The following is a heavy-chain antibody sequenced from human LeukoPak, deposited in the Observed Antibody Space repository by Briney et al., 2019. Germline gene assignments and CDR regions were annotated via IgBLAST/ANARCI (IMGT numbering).Heavy chain of an antibody. V-gene: IGHV2-70*11. D-gene: IGHD1-1*01. CDR2: IDWDDDK. CDR3: ARIDNCGKTGYPRYAFDI. Sequence: SGPTLVNPTQTLTRTCTFSGFSLSTSGMCVSWIRQPPGKALEWLARIDWDDDKYYSTSLKTRLTISKDTSKNQVVLTMTNMDPVDTATYYCARIDNCGKTGYPRYAFDIWGQGTMVTVSS. J-gene: IGHJ3*02. CDR1: GFSLSTSGMC.